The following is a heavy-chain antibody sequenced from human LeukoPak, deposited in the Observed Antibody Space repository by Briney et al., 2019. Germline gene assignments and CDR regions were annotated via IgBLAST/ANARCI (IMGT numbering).Heavy chain of an antibody. V-gene: IGHV1-18*01. Sequence: EWMGXXXPYNGNTNYAQKLQGRVTMTTDTSTSTAYMELRSLRSDDTAVYYCARSKRYSGYDSRGDLDYWGQGTLVTVSS. CDR3: ARSKRYSGYDSRGDLDY. J-gene: IGHJ4*02. CDR2: XXPYNGNT. D-gene: IGHD5-12*01.